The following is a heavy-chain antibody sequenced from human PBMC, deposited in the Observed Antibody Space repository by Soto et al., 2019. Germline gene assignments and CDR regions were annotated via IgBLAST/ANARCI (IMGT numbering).Heavy chain of an antibody. Sequence: EVQLLESGGGLVQPGGSLRLSCAASGFTFSSYAMSWVRQAPGKGLEWVSAISGSGGSTYYADSVKGRFTISRDNSKNTLYLQMNSLRAEETAVYYCAKDADIVVVVAASPDGDYWGQGTLVTVSS. J-gene: IGHJ4*02. V-gene: IGHV3-23*01. CDR2: ISGSGGST. CDR1: GFTFSSYA. CDR3: AKDADIVVVVAASPDGDY. D-gene: IGHD2-15*01.